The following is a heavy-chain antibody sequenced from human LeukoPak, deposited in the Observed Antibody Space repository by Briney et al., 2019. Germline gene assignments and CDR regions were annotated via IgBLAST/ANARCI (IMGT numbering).Heavy chain of an antibody. Sequence: SETLSLTCTVSGDSMTIGGYYWTWVRQPAGKGLEWIGYIYFSGTTYYNPSLKSRVTISGDTSNNQFSLRLSSGTAADTAVYYCGRGDRGAFDIWGRGTVVTVSS. D-gene: IGHD6-25*01. CDR3: GRGDRGAFDI. J-gene: IGHJ3*02. V-gene: IGHV4-31*03. CDR2: IYFSGTT. CDR1: GDSMTIGGYY.